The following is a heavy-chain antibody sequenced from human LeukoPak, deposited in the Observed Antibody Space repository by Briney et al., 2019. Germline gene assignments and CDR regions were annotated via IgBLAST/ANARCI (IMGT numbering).Heavy chain of an antibody. D-gene: IGHD4-17*01. V-gene: IGHV3-9*03. CDR1: GFIFDDYA. CDR3: AKGGTYYGDYSLDI. CDR2: ISWNSGSI. J-gene: IGHJ3*02. Sequence: PGGSLRLSCAASGFIFDDYAMHWVRQVPGKGLEWVSGISWNSGSIGYADSVKGRFTISRDNAKNSLYLQMNSLRAEDMALYYCAKGGTYYGDYSLDIWGQGTMVTVSS.